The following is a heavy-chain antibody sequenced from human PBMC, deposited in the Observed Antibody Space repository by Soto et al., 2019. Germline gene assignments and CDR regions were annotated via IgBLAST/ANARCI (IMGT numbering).Heavy chain of an antibody. J-gene: IGHJ4*02. D-gene: IGHD1-26*01. CDR1: GYTLSSYG. Sequence: ASVKVSCKASGYTLSSYGIHWVRQAPGQRLEWMGWINGGNGDTMYAQKFQDRVTMTRGTSANTAYMEVSSLASKDTAVYYCARGRSLFLAGDTSVSFFDDWGQGPLGTRAS. V-gene: IGHV1-3*01. CDR3: ARGRSLFLAGDTSVSFFDD. CDR2: INGGNGDT.